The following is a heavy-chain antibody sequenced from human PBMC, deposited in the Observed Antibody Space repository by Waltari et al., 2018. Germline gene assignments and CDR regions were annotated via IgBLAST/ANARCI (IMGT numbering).Heavy chain of an antibody. J-gene: IGHJ5*02. D-gene: IGHD3-16*02. CDR3: ARDSTYDYVWGSYLGNWFDP. Sequence: QVQLQESGPGLVKPSETLSLTCAVSGYSISSGYYWGWIRQPPGQGLEWIGSIYHSGSTYYNPSLKSRVTISVDTSKNQFSLKLSSVTAADTAVYYCARDSTYDYVWGSYLGNWFDPWGQGTLVTVSS. CDR1: GYSISSGYY. V-gene: IGHV4-38-2*02. CDR2: IYHSGST.